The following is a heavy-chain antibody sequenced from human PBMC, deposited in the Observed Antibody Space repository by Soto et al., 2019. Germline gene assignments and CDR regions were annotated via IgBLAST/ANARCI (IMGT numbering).Heavy chain of an antibody. CDR3: AKGSQYYDFWSGYYTPYNWFDP. D-gene: IGHD3-3*01. J-gene: IGHJ5*02. CDR1: GGSFRGYY. V-gene: IGHV4-34*01. Sequence: PETLSLTCGFYGGSFRGYYWSWIRQPPGKGLEWIGEINHSGSTNYNPSLKSRVTISVDTSKNQFSLKLSSVTAADTAVYYRAKGSQYYDFWSGYYTPYNWFDPWGQGTLVTVSS. CDR2: INHSGST.